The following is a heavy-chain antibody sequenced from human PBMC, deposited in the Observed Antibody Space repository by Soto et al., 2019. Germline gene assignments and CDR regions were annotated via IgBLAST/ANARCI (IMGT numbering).Heavy chain of an antibody. V-gene: IGHV4-30-4*01. CDR1: GGSISSGDYY. Sequence: QVQLQESGPALVKPSQTLSLTCTVSGGSISSGDYYWSWIRQPPGKGLEWIGYIYYSGSTYYNPSLKSRVTISVDTSKNQFSLKLSSVTAADTAVYYCARKDGTYYYDSSGYYDYWGQGTLVTVSS. CDR2: IYYSGST. D-gene: IGHD3-22*01. J-gene: IGHJ4*02. CDR3: ARKDGTYYYDSSGYYDY.